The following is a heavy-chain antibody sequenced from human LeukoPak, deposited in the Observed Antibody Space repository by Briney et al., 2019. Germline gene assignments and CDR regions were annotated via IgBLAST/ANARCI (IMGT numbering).Heavy chain of an antibody. D-gene: IGHD3-22*01. CDR2: INSDGSST. J-gene: IGHJ4*02. V-gene: IGHV3-74*01. Sequence: GGPLRLSCAASGFTFSSYWMHWVRPAPGKGLVWVSRINSDGSSTSYADSVKGRFTISRYNAKNTLYLQMNSLRAEDTAVYYCARVGLWSSGYYYSFDYWGQGTLVTVSS. CDR1: GFTFSSYW. CDR3: ARVGLWSSGYYYSFDY.